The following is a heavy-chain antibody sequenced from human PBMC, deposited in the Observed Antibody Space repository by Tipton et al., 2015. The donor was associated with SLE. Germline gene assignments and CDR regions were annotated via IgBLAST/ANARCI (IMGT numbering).Heavy chain of an antibody. D-gene: IGHD3-3*01. CDR3: ARDRGRAYYDFWSAEGWFDP. CDR1: GYSISSGYY. CDR2: IYYSGST. J-gene: IGHJ5*02. V-gene: IGHV4-61*01. Sequence: TLSLTCAVSGYSISSGYYWGWIRQPPGKGLEWIGYIYYSGSTNYNPSLKSRVTISVDTSKNQFSLKLSSVTAADTAVYYCARDRGRAYYDFWSAEGWFDPWGQGTLVTVSS.